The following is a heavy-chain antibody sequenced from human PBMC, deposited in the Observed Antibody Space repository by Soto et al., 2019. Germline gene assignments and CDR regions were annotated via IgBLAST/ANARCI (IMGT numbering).Heavy chain of an antibody. Sequence: EVQLLESGGGLVQPGGSLRLSCAASGFTFSSYAMSWVRQAPGKGLEWVSAISGSGDSTYYADSVKGRFTISRDNSKNTLYLQMNSLRAEDTAVYYCAKDGRTTKYCTNGVCYTTEYFQHWGQGTLVTVSS. CDR1: GFTFSSYA. D-gene: IGHD2-8*01. CDR2: ISGSGDST. CDR3: AKDGRTTKYCTNGVCYTTEYFQH. J-gene: IGHJ1*01. V-gene: IGHV3-23*01.